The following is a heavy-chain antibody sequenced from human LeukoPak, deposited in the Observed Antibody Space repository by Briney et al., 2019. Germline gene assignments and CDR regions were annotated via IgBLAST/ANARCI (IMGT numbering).Heavy chain of an antibody. CDR1: GGSISGYF. Sequence: SETLSLTCTVSGGSISGYFWSWIRQPAGKGLEWIGRIYSSGSNNYNPALKRRVTMSLDTSKNHLSLNLSSVPAADTAVYYCAREPTSGREPTSGRPLDYWGQGTLVTVSS. CDR2: IYSSGSN. D-gene: IGHD5-12*01. J-gene: IGHJ4*02. V-gene: IGHV4-4*07. CDR3: AREPTSGREPTSGRPLDY.